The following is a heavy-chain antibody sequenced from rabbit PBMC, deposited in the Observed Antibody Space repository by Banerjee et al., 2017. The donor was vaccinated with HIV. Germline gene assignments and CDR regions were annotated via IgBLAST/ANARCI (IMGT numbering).Heavy chain of an antibody. V-gene: IGHV1S40*01. CDR2: IYSSIHYT. Sequence: QSLEESGGGLVKPGGTLTLTCTVSGFSFSSGYDIVWVRQAPGKGLEWIGYIYSSIHYTYYANWAKGRFTISKTSSTTVTLQMTSLTVADTATYFCARVSETSGWGEDLWGPGTLVTVS. CDR1: GFSFSSGYD. CDR3: ARVSETSGWGEDL. J-gene: IGHJ4*01. D-gene: IGHD4-1*01.